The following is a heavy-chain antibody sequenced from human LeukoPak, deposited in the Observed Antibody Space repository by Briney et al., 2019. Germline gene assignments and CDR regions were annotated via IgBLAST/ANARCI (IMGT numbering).Heavy chain of an antibody. CDR3: ARGLSNSRGWGGRVFGY. J-gene: IGHJ4*02. D-gene: IGHD3-16*01. V-gene: IGHV1-8*03. CDR1: GYTFTSYD. CDR2: MNPNSGNT. Sequence: ASVKVSCKASGYTFTSYDINWVRQATGQGLEWMGWMNPNSGNTGYAQKFQGRVTITRNTSISTAYMELSSLRSEDTAVYYCARGLSNSRGWGGRVFGYWGQGTLVTVSS.